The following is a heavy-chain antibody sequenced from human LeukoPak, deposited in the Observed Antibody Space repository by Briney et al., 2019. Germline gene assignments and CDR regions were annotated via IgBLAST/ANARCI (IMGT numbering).Heavy chain of an antibody. D-gene: IGHD2-21*01. Sequence: GGSLRLSCAASGFMFSHYTMTWVRQVPGKGLEWVSSINGSGDATKYPEYIMGRFAISRDNSKNTVSLQMNSLRAEDTAVYYCVKSDCGSDGCKLLSYWGQGTQVTVSS. CDR1: GFMFSHYT. CDR2: INGSGDAT. CDR3: VKSDCGSDGCKLLSY. J-gene: IGHJ4*02. V-gene: IGHV3-23*01.